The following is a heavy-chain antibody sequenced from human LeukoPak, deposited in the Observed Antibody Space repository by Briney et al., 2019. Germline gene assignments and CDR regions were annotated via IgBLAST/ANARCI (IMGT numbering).Heavy chain of an antibody. CDR1: GYTFTSYW. CDR2: IYPGDSDT. J-gene: IGHJ6*02. V-gene: IGHV5-51*01. CDR3: ARPLDYAYGMDV. Sequence: GESLQISCKGSGYTFTSYWIGWVRRMPGKGLEWMEIIYPGDSDTRYSPSFQGQVTISADKSISTAYLQWSSLKASDTAIYYCARPLDYAYGMDVWGQGTTVTVSS.